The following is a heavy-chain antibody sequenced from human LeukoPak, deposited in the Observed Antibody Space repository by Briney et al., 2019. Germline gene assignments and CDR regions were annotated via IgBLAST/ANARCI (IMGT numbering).Heavy chain of an antibody. Sequence: ASVKVSCKASGDTFIPYTFSWVRQAPGQGLEWMGWMNPNSGNTGYAQKFQGRVTMTRNTSISTAYMELSSLRSEDTAVYYCARGPKAYYFDSSGYVFDYWGQGTLVTVSS. J-gene: IGHJ4*02. CDR3: ARGPKAYYFDSSGYVFDY. CDR2: MNPNSGNT. V-gene: IGHV1-8*02. D-gene: IGHD3-22*01. CDR1: GDTFIPYT.